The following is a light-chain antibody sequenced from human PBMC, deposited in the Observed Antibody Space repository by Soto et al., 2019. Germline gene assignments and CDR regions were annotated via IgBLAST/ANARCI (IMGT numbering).Light chain of an antibody. CDR2: GYN. CDR1: SSNIGSNT. CDR3: AAWDDSLKGPV. J-gene: IGLJ3*02. Sequence: QSVLTQPPSASGTPGQRVTISCSGSSSNIGSNTVNWYQQLPGTAPKLLSYGYNQRPSGVPDRISGSKSGTSASLAISGLQSEDEADCFCAAWDDSLKGPVFGGGTKLTVL. V-gene: IGLV1-44*01.